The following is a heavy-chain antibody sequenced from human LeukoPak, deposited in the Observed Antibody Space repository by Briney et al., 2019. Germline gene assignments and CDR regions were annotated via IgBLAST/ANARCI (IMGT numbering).Heavy chain of an antibody. V-gene: IGHV1-2*02. CDR2: INPNSGGT. CDR1: GYTFTGYY. Sequence: ASVKVSCKASGYTFTGYYMHWVRQAPGQGLEWVGWINPNSGGTNYAQNFQDRVTTTRDTSISTAYMEPSRLRSDDTAVYYCARDKDYYSGMDAWGQGTPVTVSS. CDR3: ARDKDYYSGMDA. J-gene: IGHJ6*02.